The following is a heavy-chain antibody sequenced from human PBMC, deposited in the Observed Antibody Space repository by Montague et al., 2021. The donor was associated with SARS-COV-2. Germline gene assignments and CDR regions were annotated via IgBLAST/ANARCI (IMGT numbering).Heavy chain of an antibody. CDR3: ARTEIQVWSRRWFDP. CDR1: GGPISSSSYY. D-gene: IGHD5-18*01. V-gene: IGHV4-39*01. J-gene: IGHJ5*02. CDR2: IYYSGST. Sequence: SETLSLTCTVSGGPISSSSYYWGWIRQPPGKGLEWIGSIYYSGSTYYNPSPKSRVTISVDTSKNQFSLKLSSVTAADTAVYYCARTEIQVWSRRWFDPWGQGTLVTVSS.